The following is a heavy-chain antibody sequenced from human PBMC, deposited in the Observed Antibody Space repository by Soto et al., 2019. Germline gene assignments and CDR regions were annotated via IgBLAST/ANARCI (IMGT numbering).Heavy chain of an antibody. D-gene: IGHD5-12*01. J-gene: IGHJ6*02. CDR3: AKDDMVATFHYYYGMDV. V-gene: IGHV3-23*01. CDR1: GVTLSSFD. CDR2: ISGSGGNT. Sequence: GGSLRHPCAASGVTLSSFDLSWVRPAPGEGLERGSAISGSGGNTKYADSVKGRFTISRDNSKNTLYLQMNSLRAEDTAVYYCAKDDMVATFHYYYGMDVWGQGTTVTVSS.